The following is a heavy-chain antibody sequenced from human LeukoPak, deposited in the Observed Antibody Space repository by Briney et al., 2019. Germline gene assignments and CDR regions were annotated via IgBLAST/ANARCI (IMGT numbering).Heavy chain of an antibody. V-gene: IGHV3-30-3*01. CDR3: ERAPIGWVVIIAPFGY. Sequence: GGSLRLSCAVSGFTFSSYARLWVRQAPGKGLEWVADISYDGSNKYYADSVKRRFTISRDNSKNTLHLQMNRLRAEDTAVYYCERAPIGWVVIIAPFGYWGQGTLVTVSS. J-gene: IGHJ4*02. CDR1: GFTFSSYA. CDR2: ISYDGSNK. D-gene: IGHD3-3*01.